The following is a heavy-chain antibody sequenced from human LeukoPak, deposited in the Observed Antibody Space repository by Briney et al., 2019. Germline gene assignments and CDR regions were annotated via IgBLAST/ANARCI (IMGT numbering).Heavy chain of an antibody. CDR2: ISSSGSTI. V-gene: IGHV3-48*03. D-gene: IGHD3-3*01. Sequence: HPGGSLKLSCAASGFTFSSYEMNWVRQAPGKGLEWVSYISSSGSTIYYADSVKGRFTISRDNAKNSLYLQMNSLRAEDTAVYYCARDGLEWPEDAFDIWGQGTMVTVSS. CDR3: ARDGLEWPEDAFDI. CDR1: GFTFSSYE. J-gene: IGHJ3*02.